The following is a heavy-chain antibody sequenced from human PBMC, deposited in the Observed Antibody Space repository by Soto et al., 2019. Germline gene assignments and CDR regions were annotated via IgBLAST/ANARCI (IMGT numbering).Heavy chain of an antibody. D-gene: IGHD6-25*01. CDR2: LYSGGST. Sequence: EVQLVESGGGLVQPGGSLRLSCAASGFTVSSNYMSWVRQAPGKGLEWVAILYSGGSTYYADSVKSRFTISRHNSKNTLYIQMNSLRADDKAMYYCARDPRPSAWGQGTLVTVSS. V-gene: IGHV3-53*04. CDR1: GFTVSSNY. CDR3: ARDPRPSA. J-gene: IGHJ4*02.